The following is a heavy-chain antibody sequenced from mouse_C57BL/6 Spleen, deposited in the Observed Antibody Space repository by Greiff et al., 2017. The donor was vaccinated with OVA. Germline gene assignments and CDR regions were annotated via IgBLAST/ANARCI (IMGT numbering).Heavy chain of an antibody. Sequence: EVKLVESEGGLVQPGSSMKLSCTASGFTFSDYYMAWVRQVPEKGLEWVANINYDGSSTYYLDSLKSRFIISRDNAKNILYLQMSSLKSEDTATYYCARLTTVVLDYWGQGTTLTVSS. V-gene: IGHV5-16*01. CDR2: INYDGSST. CDR1: GFTFSDYY. CDR3: ARLTTVVLDY. D-gene: IGHD1-1*01. J-gene: IGHJ2*01.